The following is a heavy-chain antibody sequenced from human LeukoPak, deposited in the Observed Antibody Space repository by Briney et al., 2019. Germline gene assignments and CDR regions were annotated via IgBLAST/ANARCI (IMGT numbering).Heavy chain of an antibody. J-gene: IGHJ4*02. V-gene: IGHV4-30-2*01. CDR1: GGSISSGGYS. CDR3: ARAYGELDY. D-gene: IGHD4-17*01. CDR2: IYHSGST. Sequence: SETLSLTCAVSGGSISSGGYSWSWIRQPPGKGLEWIGYIYHSGSTYYNPSLKSRVTISVDRSKNQFSLKLSSVTAADTAVYYCARAYGELDYWGQGTLVTVFS.